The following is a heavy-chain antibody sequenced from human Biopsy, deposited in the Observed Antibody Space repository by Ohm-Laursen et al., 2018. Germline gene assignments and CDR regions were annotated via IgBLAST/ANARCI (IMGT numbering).Heavy chain of an antibody. CDR1: GGSISSDY. D-gene: IGHD2/OR15-2a*01. V-gene: IGHV4-59*01. Sequence: SGTLSLTCTVSGGSISSDYWSWIRQTPGKGLEWIGYIYYSGSTNYNPSLKSRVTISVDTSKNQFSLRLNSVTAADTAVYYCARATNSTGWPYDYFYGMDVWGQGTTVTVSS. J-gene: IGHJ6*02. CDR3: ARATNSTGWPYDYFYGMDV. CDR2: IYYSGST.